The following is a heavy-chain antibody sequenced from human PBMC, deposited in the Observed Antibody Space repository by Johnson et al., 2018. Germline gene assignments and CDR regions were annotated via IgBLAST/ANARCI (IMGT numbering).Heavy chain of an antibody. D-gene: IGHD6-19*01. CDR2: ISSSGSTI. V-gene: IGHV3-11*04. Sequence: VQLVQSGGGLVKPGGSLRLSCAASGFPFSDYYLSWIRQAPGKGLEWVSYISSSGSTIYYADSVKGRFTISRDNAKSSLYLQMNSLRAEDTAVYYCARDSPGGGWPLDAFDIWGQGTMVTVSS. CDR3: ARDSPGGGWPLDAFDI. J-gene: IGHJ3*02. CDR1: GFPFSDYY.